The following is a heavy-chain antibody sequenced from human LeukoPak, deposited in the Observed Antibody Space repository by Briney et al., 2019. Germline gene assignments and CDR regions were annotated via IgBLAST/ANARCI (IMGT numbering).Heavy chain of an antibody. V-gene: IGHV3-7*01. Sequence: GGSLRLSCAASGFTFSSYWMSWVRQAPGKGLEWVANIKQDGSEKYYVDSVKGRFTISRDNAKNSLYLQMNSLGAEDTAVYYCARTGTTKPLDYWGQGTLVTVSS. CDR2: IKQDGSEK. D-gene: IGHD1-1*01. CDR3: ARTGTTKPLDY. CDR1: GFTFSSYW. J-gene: IGHJ4*02.